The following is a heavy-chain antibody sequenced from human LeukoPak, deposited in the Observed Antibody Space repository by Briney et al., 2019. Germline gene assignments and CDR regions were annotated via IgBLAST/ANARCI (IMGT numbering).Heavy chain of an antibody. Sequence: GGSLRLSCAASGFTFSSYAMHWVRQAPGKGLEWVAVISYDGSNKYYADSVKGRFTISRDNSKNTLYLQMNSLRAEDTAVYYCARDEVLLWFGEPPGPYDYYGMDVWGQGTTVTVSS. V-gene: IGHV3-30-3*01. D-gene: IGHD3-10*01. CDR3: ARDEVLLWFGEPPGPYDYYGMDV. CDR1: GFTFSSYA. J-gene: IGHJ6*02. CDR2: ISYDGSNK.